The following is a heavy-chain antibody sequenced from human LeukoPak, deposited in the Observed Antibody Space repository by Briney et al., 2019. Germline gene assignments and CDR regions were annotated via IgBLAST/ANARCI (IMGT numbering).Heavy chain of an antibody. Sequence: ASVKVSCKASGYTFTSYGISWVRQAPGQGLEWMGWISAYNGNTNYAQKLQGRVTMTTDTSTSTAYMELRSLRSDDTAVYYCAREGRLTGTTWRDTFDIWGQGTMVTVSS. CDR1: GYTFTSYG. V-gene: IGHV1-18*01. J-gene: IGHJ3*02. CDR2: ISAYNGNT. D-gene: IGHD1-7*01. CDR3: AREGRLTGTTWRDTFDI.